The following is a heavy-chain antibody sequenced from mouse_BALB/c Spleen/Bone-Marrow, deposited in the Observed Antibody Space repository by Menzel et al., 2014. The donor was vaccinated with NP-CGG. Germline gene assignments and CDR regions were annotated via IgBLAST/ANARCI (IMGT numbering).Heavy chain of an antibody. V-gene: IGHV5-6-5*01. Sequence: LQQSGGGLVKPGGSLKLSCAASGFTFSTYAMSWVRQTPEKRLEWVASIYSGGSTYYPDSVKGRFTISRDNARNILYLQMNGLRSEDTAMYYCARRYYGYWYFDVWGAGTTVTVSS. D-gene: IGHD1-1*01. CDR3: ARRYYGYWYFDV. J-gene: IGHJ1*01. CDR2: IYSGGST. CDR1: GFTFSTYA.